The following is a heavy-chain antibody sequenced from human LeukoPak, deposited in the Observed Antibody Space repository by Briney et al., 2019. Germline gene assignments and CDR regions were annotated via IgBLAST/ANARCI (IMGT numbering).Heavy chain of an antibody. CDR1: GYTFTSYY. CDR3: ARNEAVAGMADY. J-gene: IGHJ4*02. D-gene: IGHD6-19*01. Sequence: ASVKVSCKASGYTFTSYYMHWVRQAPGQGLERMGIINPSGGSTSYAQKFQGRVTMTRDTSTSTVYMELSSLRSEDTAVYYCARNEAVAGMADYWGQGTLVTVSS. CDR2: INPSGGST. V-gene: IGHV1-46*01.